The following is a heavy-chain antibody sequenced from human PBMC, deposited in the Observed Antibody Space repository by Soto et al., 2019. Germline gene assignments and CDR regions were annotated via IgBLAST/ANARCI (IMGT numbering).Heavy chain of an antibody. Sequence: SETLSLTCAVYGGSFSGYYWSWIRQPPGKWLEWIGEINHSGSTNYNPSLKSRVTISVDTSKNQFSLKLSSVTAADTAVYYCARGFYYTYDFWSGYYTGMDYWGQGTLVTVSS. D-gene: IGHD3-3*01. J-gene: IGHJ4*02. CDR3: ARGFYYTYDFWSGYYTGMDY. CDR1: GGSFSGYY. V-gene: IGHV4-34*01. CDR2: INHSGST.